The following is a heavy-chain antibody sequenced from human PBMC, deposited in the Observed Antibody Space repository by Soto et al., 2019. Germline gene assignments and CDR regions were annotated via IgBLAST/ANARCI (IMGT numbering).Heavy chain of an antibody. CDR2: IYPGDSDT. CDR1: GYRFTSDL. D-gene: IGHD6-13*01. J-gene: IGHJ3*02. CDR3: ARGIWQQLEPAFDI. V-gene: IGHV5-51*01. Sequence: AYSLNISCKASGYRFTSDLIGWVRQMPGKGLEWMGIIYPGDSDTRYSPSFQGQVTISADKSISTAYLQWSSLKASDTAMYYCARGIWQQLEPAFDIWGQGIMVTVSS.